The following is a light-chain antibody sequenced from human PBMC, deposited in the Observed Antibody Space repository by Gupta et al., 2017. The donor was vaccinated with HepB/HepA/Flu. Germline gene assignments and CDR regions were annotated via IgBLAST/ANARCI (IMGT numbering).Light chain of an antibody. CDR3: QQENFSPIT. CDR1: QGVNIY. Sequence: DIQMTQSPSSLSASVGDRVTITWRASQGVNIYLAWFQQKPGKAPRYLIYNASRWQSGVTSKFSGSGSGTDFTLTISSLQPEDSATYYCQQENFSPITFGHGTKVDIK. V-gene: IGKV1-16*02. J-gene: IGKJ3*01. CDR2: NAS.